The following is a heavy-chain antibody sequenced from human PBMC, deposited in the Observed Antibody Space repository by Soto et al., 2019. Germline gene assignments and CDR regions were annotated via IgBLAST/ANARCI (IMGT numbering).Heavy chain of an antibody. CDR3: AREIAAAVTAEYFQH. CDR2: INPSGGST. CDR1: GCTFTSYY. D-gene: IGHD6-13*01. Sequence: ASVKVSCKASGCTFTSYYMHWVRQAPGQGLEWMGIINPSGGSTSYAQKFQGRVTMTRDTSTSTVYMELSSLRSEDTAVYYCAREIAAAVTAEYFQHWGQGTLVTVSS. J-gene: IGHJ1*01. V-gene: IGHV1-46*03.